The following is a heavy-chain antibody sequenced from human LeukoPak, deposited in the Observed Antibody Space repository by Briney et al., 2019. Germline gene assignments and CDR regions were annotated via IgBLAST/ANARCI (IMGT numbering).Heavy chain of an antibody. V-gene: IGHV4-59*01. CDR2: IYYSGST. CDR1: GGSISSYY. D-gene: IGHD2-8*01. J-gene: IGHJ4*02. Sequence: PSETLSLTCTVSGGSISSYYWSWIRQPPGKGLEWIGYIYYSGSTNYNPSLKSRVTISVDTSKNQFSLKLSSVTAADTAVYYCARELGCTNGVCPYPPYFDYWGQGTLVTVSS. CDR3: ARELGCTNGVCPYPPYFDY.